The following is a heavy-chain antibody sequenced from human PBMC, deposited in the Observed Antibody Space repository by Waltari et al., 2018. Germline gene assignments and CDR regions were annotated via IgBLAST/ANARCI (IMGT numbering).Heavy chain of an antibody. D-gene: IGHD3-10*01. CDR2: VSYNGND. CDR1: GGSISTSTHS. V-gene: IGHV4-39*02. CDR3: ARSFGGSGSYKIDY. Sequence: QLQLKESGPRLVKSSETLSLTCTISGGSISTSTHSWAWIRQTPGKGPEWIGSVSYNGNDYYNPSLASRVTMSVDRSKNHFSLDLESVTTPDTSIYFCARSFGGSGSYKIDYWRQGILVTVSS. J-gene: IGHJ4*02.